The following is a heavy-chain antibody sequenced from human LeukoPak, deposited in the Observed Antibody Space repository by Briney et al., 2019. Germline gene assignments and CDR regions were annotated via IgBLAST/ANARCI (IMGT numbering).Heavy chain of an antibody. CDR2: INHSGST. V-gene: IGHV4-38-2*02. Sequence: SETLSLTCTVSGYSISSGYYWGWIRQPPGKGLEWIGEINHSGSTNYNPSLKSRVTISIDTSKNQFSLKLSSVTAADTAVYYCARRGVYYYDSSGADYWGQGTLVTVSS. D-gene: IGHD3-22*01. CDR3: ARRGVYYYDSSGADY. CDR1: GYSISSGYY. J-gene: IGHJ4*02.